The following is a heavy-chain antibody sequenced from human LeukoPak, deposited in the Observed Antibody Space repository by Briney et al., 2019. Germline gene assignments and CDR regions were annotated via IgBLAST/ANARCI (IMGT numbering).Heavy chain of an antibody. CDR1: GGSISSYY. D-gene: IGHD1-26*01. V-gene: IGHV4-59*01. CDR2: IYYSGST. J-gene: IGHJ3*02. Sequence: SETLSLTCTVSGGSISSYYWSWIRQPPGKGLEWIGYIYYSGSTNYNPSLKSRVTISVDTSKNQFSLKLSSVTAADTAVYYCARERSGSYYSTYAFDIWGQGTMVTVSS. CDR3: ARERSGSYYSTYAFDI.